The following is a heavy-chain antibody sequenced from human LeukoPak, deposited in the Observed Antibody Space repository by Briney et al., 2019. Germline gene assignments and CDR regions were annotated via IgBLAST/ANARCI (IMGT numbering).Heavy chain of an antibody. Sequence: SGGSLGLSCAPSGFTFSRHSMGWVRQPPGKGLEWVSVISSTGGSTFYADSVKGRFTISRDNFENTLSLQMDSLRAEDTAVYYCAASSVWYFLGYWGPGTLVTVSS. J-gene: IGHJ4*02. CDR2: ISSTGGST. CDR3: AASSVWYFLGY. D-gene: IGHD6-19*01. V-gene: IGHV3-23*01. CDR1: GFTFSRHS.